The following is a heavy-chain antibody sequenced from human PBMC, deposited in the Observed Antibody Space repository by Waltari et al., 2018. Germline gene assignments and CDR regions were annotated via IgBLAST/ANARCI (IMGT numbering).Heavy chain of an antibody. CDR1: GFIFVRPG. CDR2: ISFDGKKI. V-gene: IGHV3-30*02. J-gene: IGHJ3*01. Sequence: VQLLESGGGVVQPGGSLRLSCAASGFIFVRPGMPWVRQIPGKGLEWVAFISFDGKKIFDADSVRGRFTISRDNSNNIVFLQMNSLRPEDSGVYYCAKDGDYSLTEYDAFDVWGQGTVVTVSP. CDR3: AKDGDYSLTEYDAFDV. D-gene: IGHD4-17*01.